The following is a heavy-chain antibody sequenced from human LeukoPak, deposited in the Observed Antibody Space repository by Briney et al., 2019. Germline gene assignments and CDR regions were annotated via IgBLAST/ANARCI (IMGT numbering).Heavy chain of an antibody. CDR2: MHPGNGNT. CDR1: GYRFISNY. Sequence: ASVKVSCKASGYRFISNYIQWLRRALGLGPQWMGWMHPGNGNTRYAEKFQGRVTMTRDTSINTAYMDLSSLTSDDTAVYYCAREGSYCVGGDCYSFDFWGQGTLVTVSS. CDR3: AREGSYCVGGDCYSFDF. V-gene: IGHV1-2*02. J-gene: IGHJ4*02. D-gene: IGHD2-21*02.